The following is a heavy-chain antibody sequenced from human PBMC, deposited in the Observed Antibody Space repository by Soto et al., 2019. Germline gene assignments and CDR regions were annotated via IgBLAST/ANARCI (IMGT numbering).Heavy chain of an antibody. CDR1: GFTFSNFN. J-gene: IGHJ4*02. V-gene: IGHV3-48*02. D-gene: IGHD3-22*01. CDR3: ARETSTYYYDSSAYLGFDY. Sequence: PGGSLRLSWTASGFTFSNFNINWVRQAPGKGLEWISYISSSTTTIFYADSVKGRFTISRDNAKNSLYLQMNSLRDEDTAVYYCARETSTYYYDSSAYLGFDYWGQGTLVTVSS. CDR2: ISSSTTTI.